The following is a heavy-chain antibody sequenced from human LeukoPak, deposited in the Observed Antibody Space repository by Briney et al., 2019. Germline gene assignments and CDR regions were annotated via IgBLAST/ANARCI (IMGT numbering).Heavy chain of an antibody. V-gene: IGHV4-59*01. Sequence: SETLSLTCTVSGGSISSYYWSWIRQPPGKGLEWIGYMYYSGTINYNPSLKSRVTISVDTSKNQFSLKLSSVTAADTAMYYCARAWATDYFDYWGQGTLVTVSS. CDR3: ARAWATDYFDY. J-gene: IGHJ4*02. CDR1: GGSISSYY. CDR2: MYYSGTI.